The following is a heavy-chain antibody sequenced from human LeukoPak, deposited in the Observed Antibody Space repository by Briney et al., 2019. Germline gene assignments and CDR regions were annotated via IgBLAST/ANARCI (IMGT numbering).Heavy chain of an antibody. D-gene: IGHD1-14*01. CDR3: ASSLGTTTDFDY. J-gene: IGHJ4*02. CDR2: IYTSGST. V-gene: IGHV4-61*02. Sequence: ASQTLSLTCTVSGGSISSGSYYWSWIRQPAGKGLEWIGRIYTSGSTNYNPSLKSRVTISVDTSKNQFSLKLSSMTAADTAVYYCASSLGTTTDFDYWGQGTLVTVSS. CDR1: GGSISSGSYY.